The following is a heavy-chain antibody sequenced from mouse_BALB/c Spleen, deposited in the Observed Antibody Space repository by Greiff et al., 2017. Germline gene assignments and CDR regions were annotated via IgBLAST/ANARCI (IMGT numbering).Heavy chain of an antibody. V-gene: IGHV5-17*02. Sequence: EVKLMESGGGLVQPGGSRKLSCAASGFTFSSFGMHWVRQAPEKGLEWVAYISSGSSTIYYADTVKGRFTISRDNPKNTLFLQMTSLRSEDTAMYYCARLGLRGAMDYWGQGTSVTVSS. CDR3: ARLGLRGAMDY. CDR2: ISSGSSTI. CDR1: GFTFSSFG. D-gene: IGHD2-4*01. J-gene: IGHJ4*01.